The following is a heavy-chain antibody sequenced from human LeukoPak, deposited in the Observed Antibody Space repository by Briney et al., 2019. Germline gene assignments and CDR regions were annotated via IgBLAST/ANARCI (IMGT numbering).Heavy chain of an antibody. Sequence: GGSLRLSCAASGFTFSSHWMHWVRQAPGKGLVWVSRTHDDGTTTNYADSVKGRFTISRDNAKNTLYLQMNSLRAEDTAVYYCAIVYAVPDKRNALDMWGQGTMVTVSS. CDR3: AIVYAVPDKRNALDM. CDR1: GFTFSSHW. J-gene: IGHJ3*02. CDR2: THDDGTTT. D-gene: IGHD2-8*01. V-gene: IGHV3-74*01.